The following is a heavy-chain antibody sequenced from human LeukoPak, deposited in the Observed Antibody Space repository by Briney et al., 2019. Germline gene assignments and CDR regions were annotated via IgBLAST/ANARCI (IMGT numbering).Heavy chain of an antibody. CDR3: AKRPSDYGDYVTYFDY. CDR2: ISDDGRNK. CDR1: GFSFISYG. V-gene: IGHV3-30*18. Sequence: GGSLRLSCAASGFSFISYGMRWVRQAPGKGLEWVGVISDDGRNKKYADSVKGRFTISRDISKDTLYLQMSSLRDEDTAVYYCAKRPSDYGDYVTYFDYWGQGTLVTVSS. J-gene: IGHJ4*02. D-gene: IGHD4-17*01.